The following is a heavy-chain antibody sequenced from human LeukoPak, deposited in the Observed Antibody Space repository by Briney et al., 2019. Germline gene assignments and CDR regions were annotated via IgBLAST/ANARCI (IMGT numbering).Heavy chain of an antibody. CDR1: GYTFTGYY. Sequence: ASVKVSCKASGYTFTGYYMHWVRQAPGQGLEWMGWINPNSGGTKYAQKFQGRVTMTRDTSISTAYMELSRLRSDDTAVYYCASSSGWYYVDYWGQGTLVTVSS. V-gene: IGHV1-2*02. CDR3: ASSSGWYYVDY. D-gene: IGHD6-19*01. CDR2: INPNSGGT. J-gene: IGHJ4*02.